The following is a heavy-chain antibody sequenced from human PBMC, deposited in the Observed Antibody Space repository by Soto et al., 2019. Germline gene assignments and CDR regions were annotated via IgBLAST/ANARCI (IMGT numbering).Heavy chain of an antibody. CDR2: ISAYNGNT. J-gene: IGHJ4*02. Sequence: GASVKVSCKASGYTFTSHFISWVRQAPGQGLEWMGWISAYNGNTNYAQKLQGRVTMTTDTSTSTAYMELRSLRSDDTAVYYCARDRQVVRGVRHPFDYWGQGTLVTVSS. V-gene: IGHV1-18*01. D-gene: IGHD3-10*01. CDR1: GYTFTSHF. CDR3: ARDRQVVRGVRHPFDY.